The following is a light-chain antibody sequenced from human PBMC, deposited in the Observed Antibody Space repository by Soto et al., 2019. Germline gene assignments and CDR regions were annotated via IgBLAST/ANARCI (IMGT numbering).Light chain of an antibody. V-gene: IGKV1-12*01. CDR1: QGISSW. Sequence: DIQMTQSPSSVSASVGDRVTITCRASQGISSWLVWYQQKPGRAPKLLISAASSLQSGVPSRFSGSGSGTDFTLSISSLQPEDFATYYCQQSYSGPLTFGGGTKVEIK. CDR2: AAS. CDR3: QQSYSGPLT. J-gene: IGKJ4*01.